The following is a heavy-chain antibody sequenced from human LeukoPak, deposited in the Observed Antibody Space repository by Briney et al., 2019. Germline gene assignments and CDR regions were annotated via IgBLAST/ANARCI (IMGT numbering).Heavy chain of an antibody. V-gene: IGHV3-11*01. CDR1: GFTFSDYC. CDR3: ARDLQQLVPFDY. D-gene: IGHD6-13*01. CDR2: ISSSGSTI. Sequence: GGSLRLSCAASGFTFSDYCMSWVRQAPGKGLEWVSYISSSGSTIYYADSVKGRFTISRDNAKNSLYLQMNSLRAEDTAVYYCARDLQQLVPFDYWGQGTLVTVSS. J-gene: IGHJ4*02.